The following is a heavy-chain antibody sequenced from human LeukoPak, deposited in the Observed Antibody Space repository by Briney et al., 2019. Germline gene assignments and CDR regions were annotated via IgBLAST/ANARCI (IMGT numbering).Heavy chain of an antibody. V-gene: IGHV3-23*01. J-gene: IGHJ4*02. Sequence: GGTLRLSCAASGFTFSIYGMGWVRQAPGKGLEWVSSISDNGGNTYYADSVKGRFTISRDNSKNTLYLQMNSLRAEDTAVYYCAKVGGSRYSGSYFDYWGQGTLVTVSS. CDR2: ISDNGGNT. CDR1: GFTFSIYG. D-gene: IGHD1-26*01. CDR3: AKVGGSRYSGSYFDY.